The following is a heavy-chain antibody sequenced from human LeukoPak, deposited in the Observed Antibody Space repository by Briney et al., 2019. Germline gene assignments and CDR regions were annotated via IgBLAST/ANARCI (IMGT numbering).Heavy chain of an antibody. D-gene: IGHD6-19*01. CDR1: GYTFTSHY. CDR2: INPSGGSP. J-gene: IGHJ4*02. Sequence: ASVKVSCKASGYTFTSHYLHWVRQAPGQGLEWMGIINPSGGSPSYAQKFQDRVTMTRDTFTSTVYMELSSLTSEDTAVYYCARGPSGYSSGWYAYWGQGTLVTVSS. V-gene: IGHV1-46*01. CDR3: ARGPSGYSSGWYAY.